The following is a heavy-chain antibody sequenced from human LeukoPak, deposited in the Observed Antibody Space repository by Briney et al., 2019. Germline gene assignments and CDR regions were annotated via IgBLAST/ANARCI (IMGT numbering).Heavy chain of an antibody. D-gene: IGHD4-17*01. CDR3: ARLYGSSFDY. Sequence: PGRSLRLSCAASGFTFSSYAMHWVRQAPGKGLEWVAVISYDGSNKYYADSVKGRFTISRDNSKNTLYLQMNSLRAEDTAVYYCARLYGSSFDYWGQGTLVTVSS. V-gene: IGHV3-30-3*01. CDR2: ISYDGSNK. CDR1: GFTFSSYA. J-gene: IGHJ4*02.